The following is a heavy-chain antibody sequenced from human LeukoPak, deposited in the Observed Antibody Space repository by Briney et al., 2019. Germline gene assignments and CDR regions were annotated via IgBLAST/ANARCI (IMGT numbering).Heavy chain of an antibody. J-gene: IGHJ6*03. D-gene: IGHD6-19*01. CDR2: TNHSGST. CDR1: GGSFSGYY. Sequence: SETLSLTCAVYGGSFSGYYWSWIRQPPGKGLEWIGETNHSGSTNYNPSLKGRVTISVDTSKNQFSLKLSSVTAADTAVYYCARRAGTLYYYYYYMDVWGKGTTVTVSS. CDR3: ARRAGTLYYYYYYMDV. V-gene: IGHV4-34*01.